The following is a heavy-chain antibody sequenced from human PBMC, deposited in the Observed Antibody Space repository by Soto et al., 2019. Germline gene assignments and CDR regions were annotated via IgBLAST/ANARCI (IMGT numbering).Heavy chain of an antibody. V-gene: IGHV3-7*05. Sequence: EVQLVESGGGLVQPGGSLRLSCAASGFIFSDHWMSWVRQAPGKGLEWVANIKQDGTVKCYVDSVKGRFTISRDNAKNPLYLQLSSPRAEDTAGYYCVRDVHENVPSGMDAWGQSTTVTVTS. CDR3: VRDVHENVPSGMDA. CDR1: GFIFSDHW. D-gene: IGHD1-1*01. J-gene: IGHJ6*02. CDR2: IKQDGTVK.